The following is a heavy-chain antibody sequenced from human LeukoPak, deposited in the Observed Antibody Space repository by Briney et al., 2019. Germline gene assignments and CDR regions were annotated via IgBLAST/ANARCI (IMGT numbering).Heavy chain of an antibody. D-gene: IGHD6-25*01. J-gene: IGHJ4*02. CDR1: GFTFSSYG. V-gene: IGHV3-30*18. CDR2: ISYDGSNK. CDR3: AKDSGSLALDY. Sequence: GGSLRLSCAASGFTFSSYGMHWVRQAPGKGLEWVAVISYDGSNKYYADSVKGRFTISRDNSKNTLYLQMNSLRAEDTAVYYCAKDSGSLALDYWGQGTLVTVSS.